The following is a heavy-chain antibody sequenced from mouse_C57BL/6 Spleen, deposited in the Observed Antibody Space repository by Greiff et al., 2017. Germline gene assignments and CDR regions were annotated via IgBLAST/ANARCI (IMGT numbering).Heavy chain of an antibody. Sequence: VQLQQSGAELVRPVASVTLSCKASGYTFTDYEMHWVKLTPVHGLEWIGAIDPETGGTAYNQKFKGKAILTADKSSSTAYMELRSLTSEDSAVYYCTRPMGFAYWGQGSLVTVSA. CDR2: IDPETGGT. V-gene: IGHV1-15*01. CDR1: GYTFTDYE. CDR3: TRPMGFAY. J-gene: IGHJ3*01.